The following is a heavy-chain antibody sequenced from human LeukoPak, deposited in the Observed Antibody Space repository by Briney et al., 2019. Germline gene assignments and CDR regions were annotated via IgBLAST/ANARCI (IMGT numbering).Heavy chain of an antibody. V-gene: IGHV3-23*01. CDR2: ISGSGGDT. CDR3: AKRKRRQRADDAFDI. D-gene: IGHD1-14*01. J-gene: IGHJ3*02. CDR1: GVTFSSYA. Sequence: PGGSLRLSCAASGVTFSSYAMNWVRQAPGKGLEWVSSISGSGGDTYYADSVTGRFTISRDNSKNTLYLEMDSLRAEDTAVYYCAKRKRRQRADDAFDIWGQGTMVTVSS.